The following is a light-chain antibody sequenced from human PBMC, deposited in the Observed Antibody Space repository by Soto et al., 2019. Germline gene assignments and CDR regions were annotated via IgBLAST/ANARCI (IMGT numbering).Light chain of an antibody. V-gene: IGLV2-11*01. J-gene: IGLJ1*01. CDR1: NSDVGGYNY. CDR3: CSYTGFYSYV. Sequence: QSALTQPRSVSGSPGQSVTLSCTGTNSDVGGYNYVSWYQQYPCKSRKVMIYDXXXXPXXXXYRFSGSKSGNTASLTISGLQTEDEADYYCCSYTGFYSYVFGTGTKVTVL. CDR2: DXX.